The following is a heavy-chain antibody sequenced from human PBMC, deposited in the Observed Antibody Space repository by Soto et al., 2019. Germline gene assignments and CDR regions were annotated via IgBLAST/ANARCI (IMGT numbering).Heavy chain of an antibody. D-gene: IGHD6-19*01. V-gene: IGHV3-7*03. CDR2: IKQDGSEK. CDR3: ARDAALGTGWYGDFDY. J-gene: IGHJ4*02. CDR1: GFTFSNYW. Sequence: PRLSCAASGFTFSNYWMSWVRQAPGKGLEWVANIKQDGSEKYYVDSVKGRFTISRDNAKNSLYLQMNSLRAEDTAVYYCARDAALGTGWYGDFDYWGQGDLVTVSS.